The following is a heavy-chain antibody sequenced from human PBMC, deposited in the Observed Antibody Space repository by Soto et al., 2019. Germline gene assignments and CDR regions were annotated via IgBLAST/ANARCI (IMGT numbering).Heavy chain of an antibody. Sequence: SETLSLTCSVSGVSITSYYWSWIRQSAGGGLEWMGRINTDGLSTYSPSFKSRLTMSLDTSKNQVPLRLISATAADTAVYFCARVPVAVAATEDYYGLDVWGQGTTVTVSS. CDR2: INTDGLS. CDR1: GVSITSYY. D-gene: IGHD2-15*01. V-gene: IGHV4-4*07. J-gene: IGHJ6*02. CDR3: ARVPVAVAATEDYYGLDV.